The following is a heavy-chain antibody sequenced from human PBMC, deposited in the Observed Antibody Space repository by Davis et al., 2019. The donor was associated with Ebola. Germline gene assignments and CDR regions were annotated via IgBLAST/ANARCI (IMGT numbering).Heavy chain of an antibody. D-gene: IGHD5-24*01. CDR3: ARPRDGYTDWYFDL. J-gene: IGHJ2*01. Sequence: MPSETLSLTCTVSGGSTSSSSYYWGWIRQPPGNGLEWIGSIYYSGSTYYNPSLKSRVTISVDTSKNQFSLKLSSVTAADTAVYYCARPRDGYTDWYFDLWGRGTLVTVSS. CDR2: IYYSGST. CDR1: GGSTSSSSYY. V-gene: IGHV4-39*01.